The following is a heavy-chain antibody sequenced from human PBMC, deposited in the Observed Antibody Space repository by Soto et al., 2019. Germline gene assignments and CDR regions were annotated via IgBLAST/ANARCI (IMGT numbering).Heavy chain of an antibody. CDR1: GYTFTSYG. J-gene: IGHJ4*02. D-gene: IGHD3-16*02. CDR2: ISAYNGNT. V-gene: IGHV1-18*01. Sequence: ASVKVSCKASGYTFTSYGISWVRQAPGQGLEWMGWISAYNGNTNYAQKLQGRVTMTTDTSTSTAYMELRSLRSDDTAVYYCARDKRSYDYVWGSYRKHFDYWGQGTLVTVSS. CDR3: ARDKRSYDYVWGSYRKHFDY.